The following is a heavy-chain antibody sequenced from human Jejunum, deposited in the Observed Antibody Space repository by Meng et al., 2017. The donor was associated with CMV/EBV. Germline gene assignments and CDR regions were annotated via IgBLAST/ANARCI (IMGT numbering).Heavy chain of an antibody. CDR2: INTKSNGGTT. CDR1: GFTFTNAL. Sequence: EVQLVESGGGLVKPGGSLTLSCTASGFTFTNALMSWVRQASGKGLEWVGRINTKSNGGTTGYATPVKDRFTISRDDSKDTLYLQMNGLKTEDTGVYYCATDTHYGGSPKHWGQGTLVTVSS. CDR3: ATDTHYGGSPKH. D-gene: IGHD4/OR15-4a*01. V-gene: IGHV3-15*01. J-gene: IGHJ4*02.